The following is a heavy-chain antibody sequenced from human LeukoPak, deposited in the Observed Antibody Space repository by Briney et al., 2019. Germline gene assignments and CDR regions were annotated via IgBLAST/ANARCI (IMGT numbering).Heavy chain of an antibody. D-gene: IGHD6-6*01. CDR2: ISYDGSSK. J-gene: IGHJ6*02. CDR1: GFTFSSYS. V-gene: IGHV3-30-3*01. Sequence: GGSLRLSRAASGFTFSSYSMHWVRQAPGKGLEWVAVISYDGSSKYYADSVKVRSTISRDSSKNTLYLQMNNLRAEDTAVYYCARPQLASDYYYAMDVWGQGTTVTVSS. CDR3: ARPQLASDYYYAMDV.